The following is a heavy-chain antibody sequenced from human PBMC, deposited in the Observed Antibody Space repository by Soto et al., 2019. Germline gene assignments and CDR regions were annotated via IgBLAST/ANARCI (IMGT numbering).Heavy chain of an antibody. CDR1: GGSVSTGSYD. CDR2: IFFTGSA. V-gene: IGHV4-61*01. CDR3: ARDGHGMDV. Sequence: SETLSLTCTVSGGSVSTGSYDWSWIRQPPGKGLEWIGKIFFTGSAHYNPSLGNRVTMSVDTSKDQFSLTLTSVTAADTAVYYCARDGHGMDVWGQGTTVTVSS. J-gene: IGHJ6*02.